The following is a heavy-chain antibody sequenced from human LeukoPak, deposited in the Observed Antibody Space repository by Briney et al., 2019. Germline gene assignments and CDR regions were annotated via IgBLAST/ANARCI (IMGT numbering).Heavy chain of an antibody. D-gene: IGHD1-26*01. J-gene: IGHJ4*02. CDR3: ARDFSGSYLLDY. CDR2: ISSSSSYI. V-gene: IGHV3-21*04. CDR1: GFTFSSYS. Sequence: PGGSLRLSCAASGFTFSSYSMNWVRQAPGKGLEWVSSISSSSSYIYYADSVKGRFTISRDNAKNSLYLQMNSLRAEDTAVYYCARDFSGSYLLDYWGQGTLVTVSS.